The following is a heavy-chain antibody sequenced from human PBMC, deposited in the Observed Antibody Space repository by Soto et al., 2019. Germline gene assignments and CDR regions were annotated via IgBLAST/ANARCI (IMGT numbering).Heavy chain of an antibody. CDR2: IYYSGST. D-gene: IGHD3-22*01. V-gene: IGHV4-59*01. J-gene: IGHJ4*02. Sequence: PSETLSLTCTVSGGSISSYYWSWIRQPPGKGLEWIGYIYYSGSTNYNPSLKSRVTISVDTSKNQFSLKLSSVTAADTAVYYCARTGKFYNYDNSGLSFDFWCQGTLVTVSS. CDR3: ARTGKFYNYDNSGLSFDF. CDR1: GGSISSYY.